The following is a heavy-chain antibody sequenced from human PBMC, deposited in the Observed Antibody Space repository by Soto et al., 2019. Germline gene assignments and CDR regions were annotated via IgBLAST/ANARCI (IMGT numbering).Heavy chain of an antibody. CDR3: ARDSSSSGYYYGMDV. V-gene: IGHV1-18*01. CDR2: VSGYSGHS. CDR1: NETLTTYG. J-gene: IGHJ6*02. D-gene: IGHD6-6*01. Sequence: QVHLVQSGAEVMKPGASVKVSCKASNETLTTYGISWVRQAPGQGLEWMGWVSGYSGHSSSAQEFQDRVIMTTDTSTNTAYMELRSLTSDDSAVYFCARDSSSSGYYYGMDVWGQGTTVTVSS.